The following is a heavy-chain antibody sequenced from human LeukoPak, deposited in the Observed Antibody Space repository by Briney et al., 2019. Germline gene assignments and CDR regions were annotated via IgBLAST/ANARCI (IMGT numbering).Heavy chain of an antibody. CDR1: GGSIRSYY. D-gene: IGHD3-22*01. J-gene: IGHJ4*02. CDR2: IYYSGST. V-gene: IGHV4-59*08. Sequence: SETLSLTCTVSGGSIRSYYWSWIRQPPGKGLEWIGYIYYSGSTNYNPSPKSRVTISVDTSKNQFSLKLSSVTAADTAVYYCARFHYDSSGYYYYDYWGQGTLVTVSS. CDR3: ARFHYDSSGYYYYDY.